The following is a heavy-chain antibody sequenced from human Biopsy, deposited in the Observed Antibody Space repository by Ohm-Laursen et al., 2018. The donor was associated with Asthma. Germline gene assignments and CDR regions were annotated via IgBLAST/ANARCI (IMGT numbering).Heavy chain of an antibody. CDR3: ARGGGAMDV. Sequence: SLRLSCSASGFTFSTSWMTWVRQAPGKGLGWVANIKEDGSEKNYVDSVKGRFTISRDNGKNSLYLQMNSLRAEDTALYYCARGGGAMDVWGQGTTVTVSS. D-gene: IGHD2-15*01. J-gene: IGHJ6*02. CDR2: IKEDGSEK. V-gene: IGHV3-7*05. CDR1: GFTFSTSW.